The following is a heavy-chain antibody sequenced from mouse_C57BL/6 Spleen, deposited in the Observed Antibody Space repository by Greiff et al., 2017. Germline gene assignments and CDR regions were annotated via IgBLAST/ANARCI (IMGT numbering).Heavy chain of an antibody. Sequence: QVQLQQPGTELVKPGASVKLSCKASGYTFTSYWMHWVKQRPGQGLEWIGNINPSNGGTNYNEKFKSKATLTVDKSSSTAYMQLSSLTSEDSAVXYCASSSYADYAMDYWGQGTSVTVSS. CDR1: GYTFTSYW. V-gene: IGHV1-53*01. J-gene: IGHJ4*01. CDR3: ASSSYADYAMDY. CDR2: INPSNGGT. D-gene: IGHD1-1*01.